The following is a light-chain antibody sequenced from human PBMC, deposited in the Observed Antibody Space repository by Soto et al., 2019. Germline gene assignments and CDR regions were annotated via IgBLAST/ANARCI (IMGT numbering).Light chain of an antibody. V-gene: IGLV3-1*01. CDR2: QDS. CDR3: QAWDSSTGV. Sequence: SYELTQPPSVSVSPGQTASITCSGDKLGDKYACWYQQKPGQSPVLVIYQDSKRPSGIPERFSGSNSGNTATLTISGTQDMEEADYYCQAWDSSTGVFGTGTKLTVL. CDR1: KLGDKY. J-gene: IGLJ1*01.